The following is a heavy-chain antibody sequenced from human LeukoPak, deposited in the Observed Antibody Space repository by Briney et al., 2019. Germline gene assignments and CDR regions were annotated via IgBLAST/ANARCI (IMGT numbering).Heavy chain of an antibody. D-gene: IGHD3-9*01. J-gene: IGHJ4*02. CDR3: ARGAYYYDILTGYYY. V-gene: IGHV1-8*01. Sequence: ASVKVSRKASGYTFTSYDINWVRQATGQGLECMGWMNPNSGNTGYAQKFQGRVTMTRNTSISTAYMELSSLRSEDTAVYYCARGAYYYDILTGYYYWGQGTLVTVSS. CDR1: GYTFTSYD. CDR2: MNPNSGNT.